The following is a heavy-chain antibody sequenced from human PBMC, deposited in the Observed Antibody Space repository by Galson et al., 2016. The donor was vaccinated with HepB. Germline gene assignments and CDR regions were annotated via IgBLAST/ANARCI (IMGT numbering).Heavy chain of an antibody. CDR2: IAPSDSYN. J-gene: IGHJ4*02. CDR3: ARRTGFGARFDY. V-gene: IGHV5-10-1*01. CDR1: GYSFTSYW. Sequence: QSGAEVKKPGESLRISCKGSGYSFTSYWISWVRQMPGKGLEWMGRIAPSDSYNKYSPSSQGHVTISADKSISTAYLQWNSLKASDTAMYYCARRTGFGARFDYWGQGTLVTVSS. D-gene: IGHD3-10*01.